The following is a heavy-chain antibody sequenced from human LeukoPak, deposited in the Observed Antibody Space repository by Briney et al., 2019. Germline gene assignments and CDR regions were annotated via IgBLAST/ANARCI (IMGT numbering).Heavy chain of an antibody. V-gene: IGHV4-59*12. D-gene: IGHD3-10*01. CDR1: GGSINSYY. CDR2: IYYSGST. J-gene: IGHJ4*02. Sequence: SETLSLTRSVSGGSINSYYVSWIRQPPGKGLEWIGYIYYSGSTNYSPSLKSRVSISLDTSKNQFSLNLRSVTAADAAVFYCALIDYYNYALVYWGRGTLVTVSS. CDR3: ALIDYYNYALVY.